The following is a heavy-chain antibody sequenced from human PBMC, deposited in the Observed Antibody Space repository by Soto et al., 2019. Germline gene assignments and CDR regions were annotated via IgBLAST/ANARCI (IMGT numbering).Heavy chain of an antibody. CDR1: GLPFSNYG. Sequence: PGGSLRLSCAASGLPFSNYGMHWVRQAPGKGLEWVAVMWYDGSNMYYADSVKGRFTISRDTSKNTLYLQMNSLRAEDTAVYYCAEDGSSFHVDVWGQGTTVTVSS. J-gene: IGHJ6*02. CDR2: MWYDGSNM. D-gene: IGHD6-6*01. V-gene: IGHV3-33*06. CDR3: AEDGSSFHVDV.